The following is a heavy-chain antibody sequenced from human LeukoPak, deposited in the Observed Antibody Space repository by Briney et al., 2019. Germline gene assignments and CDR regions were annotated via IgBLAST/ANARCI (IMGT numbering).Heavy chain of an antibody. CDR3: ARSGSFYLGYFDL. D-gene: IGHD1-26*01. CDR1: GGSISSHY. V-gene: IGHV4-59*08. J-gene: IGHJ2*01. CDR2: IYYSGST. Sequence: PSGTLSLTCIVSGGSISSHYWSWIRQPPGKGLEWIGYIYYSGSTNYNPSLKSRVTISVDTSKNHFSLKLNSVTAADTAVYYCARSGSFYLGYFDLWGRGTLVTVSS.